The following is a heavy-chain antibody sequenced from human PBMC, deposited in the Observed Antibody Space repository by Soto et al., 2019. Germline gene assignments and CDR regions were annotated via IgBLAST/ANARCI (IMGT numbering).Heavy chain of an antibody. CDR3: ARANYYGSPGDFDY. Sequence: EVQLVESGGGLVQPGGSQRLSCAASGFTFSDHYMHWVRQAPGKGLEWVGRIRNKANSYTTDYAASVKGRFTISRDNAKNSLYLQMNSLRAEDTAVYYCARANYYGSPGDFDYWGQGTLVTVSS. V-gene: IGHV3-72*01. CDR2: IRNKANSYTT. CDR1: GFTFSDHY. J-gene: IGHJ4*02. D-gene: IGHD3-10*01.